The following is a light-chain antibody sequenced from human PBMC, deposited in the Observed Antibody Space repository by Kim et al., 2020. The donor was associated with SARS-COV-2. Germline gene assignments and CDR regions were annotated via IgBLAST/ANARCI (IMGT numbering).Light chain of an antibody. J-gene: IGKJ4*01. CDR1: QSISTY. Sequence: DIQMTQSPSSLAASVGDRVTIGCRASQSISTYLNWYQQKPGKAPKLLIYGASTLQSGVPSRFSGSGSGTDFILTISSLQPEDFATYYCQQSHSTPLLTFGGVTKVDI. CDR3: QQSHSTPLLT. V-gene: IGKV1-39*01. CDR2: GAS.